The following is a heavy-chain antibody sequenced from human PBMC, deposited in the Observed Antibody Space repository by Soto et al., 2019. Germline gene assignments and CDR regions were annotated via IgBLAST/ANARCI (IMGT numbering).Heavy chain of an antibody. CDR1: GYTFTAYY. J-gene: IGHJ4*02. CDR3: ARESLVTGTRHFDY. CDR2: INSNSGAT. V-gene: IGHV1-2*02. D-gene: IGHD1-7*01. Sequence: ASVKVSCKASGYTFTAYYLHWVRQAPGQGLEWMGWINSNSGATNYAQKFQGRVTMARDTSISTAYMELSGLRSDDTAVYYCARESLVTGTRHFDYWGQGTLDTVSS.